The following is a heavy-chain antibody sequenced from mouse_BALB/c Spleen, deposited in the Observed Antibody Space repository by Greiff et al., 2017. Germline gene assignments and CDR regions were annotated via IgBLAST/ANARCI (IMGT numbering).Heavy chain of an antibody. CDR2: IYPGDGDT. V-gene: IGHV1-87*01. Sequence: QVQLKESGAELARPGASVKLSCKASGYTFTSYWMQWVKQRPGQGLEWIGAIYPGDGDTRYTQKFKGKATLTADKSSSTAYMQLSSLASEDSAVYYCARWGGPDFDYWGQGTTLTVS. D-gene: IGHD1-1*02. CDR1: GYTFTSYW. CDR3: ARWGGPDFDY. J-gene: IGHJ2*01.